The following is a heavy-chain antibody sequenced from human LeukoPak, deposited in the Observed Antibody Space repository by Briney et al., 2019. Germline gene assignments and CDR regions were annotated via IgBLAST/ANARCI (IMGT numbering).Heavy chain of an antibody. CDR1: GFTINNYW. CDR3: ARGKDGVWAFDI. CDR2: INSDGSGT. J-gene: IGHJ3*02. V-gene: IGHV3-74*01. D-gene: IGHD3-16*01. Sequence: GGPLRLSCGASGFTINNYWMHWVRQAPGMGLVWVSRINSDGSGTTYADSVKGRVTISRDNAKNTLYLQMNSLRAEDAAVYYCARGKDGVWAFDIWGQGTTVTVSS.